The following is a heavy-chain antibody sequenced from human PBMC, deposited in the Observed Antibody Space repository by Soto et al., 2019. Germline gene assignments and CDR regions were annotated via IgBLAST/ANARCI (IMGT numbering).Heavy chain of an antibody. CDR3: ARYCTNGVCYPYGMDV. D-gene: IGHD2-8*01. CDR2: IYPGDSDT. V-gene: IGHV5-51*01. Sequence: RGESLKISCKGSGYSFTSYWIGWVRQMPGKGLEWMGIIYPGDSDTRYSPSFQGQVTISADKSISTAYLQWSSLKASDTAMYYCARYCTNGVCYPYGMDVWGQGTTVTVSS. J-gene: IGHJ6*02. CDR1: GYSFTSYW.